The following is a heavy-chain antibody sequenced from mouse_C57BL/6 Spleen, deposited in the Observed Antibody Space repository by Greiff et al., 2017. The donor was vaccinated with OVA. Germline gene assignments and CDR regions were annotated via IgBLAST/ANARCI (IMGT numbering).Heavy chain of an antibody. CDR2: ISDGGSYT. V-gene: IGHV5-4*01. CDR3: ARDTGTGYCDV. J-gene: IGHJ1*03. D-gene: IGHD4-1*01. CDR1: GFTFSSYA. Sequence: EVQRVESGGGLVKPGGSLKLSCAASGFTFSSYAMSWVRQTPEKRLEWVATISDGGSYTYYPDNVKGRFTISRDNAKNNLYLQMSHLKSEDTAMYYCARDTGTGYCDVWGTGTTVTVSS.